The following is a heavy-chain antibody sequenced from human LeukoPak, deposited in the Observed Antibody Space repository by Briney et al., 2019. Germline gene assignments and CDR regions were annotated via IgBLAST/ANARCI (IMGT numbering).Heavy chain of an antibody. D-gene: IGHD6-13*01. CDR2: IRYDGSNK. CDR1: GFTFSNYG. V-gene: IGHV3-30*02. CDR3: ARFIAAPYYFDY. Sequence: PGGSLRLSCAASGFTFSNYGMHWVRQAPGKGLEWVAFIRYDGSNKFYADSVKGRFTISRDNSRKTLYLQMNSLRAEDTAVYYCARFIAAPYYFDYWGRGTLVTVSS. J-gene: IGHJ4*02.